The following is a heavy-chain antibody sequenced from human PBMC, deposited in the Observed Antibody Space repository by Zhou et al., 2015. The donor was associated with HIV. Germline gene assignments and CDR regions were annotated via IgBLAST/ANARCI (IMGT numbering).Heavy chain of an antibody. CDR2: IIPIFGTA. CDR3: ARSSVNHDNAFDI. Sequence: QVQLVQSGAEVKKPGSSVKVSCKASGGTFSSYAISWVRQAPGQGLEWMGGIIPIFGTANYAQKFRARLTITVDQYTNTAYMELSSLTSEDAAIYFCARSSVNHDNAFDIWGQGTKVIVSS. D-gene: IGHD3-22*01. V-gene: IGHV1-69*01. J-gene: IGHJ3*02. CDR1: GGTFSSYA.